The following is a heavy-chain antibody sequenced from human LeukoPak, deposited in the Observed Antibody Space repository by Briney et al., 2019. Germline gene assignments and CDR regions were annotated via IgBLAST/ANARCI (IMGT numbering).Heavy chain of an antibody. D-gene: IGHD4-23*01. J-gene: IGHJ4*02. Sequence: GGALRLSCAPSGFTFSSHAMHWVRRAPGRGLEWEAVISYDGNNKYYADSVKGRFTISRDNSKSTLYLQMNSLRAEDTAVYYCAKKSPDSSGTPAYDWGQGTLVTVSS. CDR2: ISYDGNNK. CDR3: AKKSPDSSGTPAYD. CDR1: GFTFSSHA. V-gene: IGHV3-30*18.